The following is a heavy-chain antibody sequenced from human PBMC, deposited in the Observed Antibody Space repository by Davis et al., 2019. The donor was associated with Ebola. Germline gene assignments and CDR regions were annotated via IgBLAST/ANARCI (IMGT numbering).Heavy chain of an antibody. CDR1: GLILSGSS. CDR2: IRSKANSYAT. CDR3: TRHSRLYYYGMDV. D-gene: IGHD2/OR15-2a*01. Sequence: GESLKISCAASGLILSGSSLHWVRQASGKGLEWVGRIRSKANSYATAYAASVKGRFTISRDDSKNTAYLQMNSLKTEDTAVYYCTRHSRLYYYGMDVWGQGTTVTVSS. J-gene: IGHJ6*02. V-gene: IGHV3-73*01.